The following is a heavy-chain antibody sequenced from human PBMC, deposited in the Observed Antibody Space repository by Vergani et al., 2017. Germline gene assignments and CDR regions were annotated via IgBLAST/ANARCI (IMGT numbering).Heavy chain of an antibody. CDR3: AKVDIYYYYMDV. V-gene: IGHV3-9*01. CDR2: ISWNSGSI. Sequence: EVQLVESGGGLVQPGRSLRLSCAASGFTFDDYAMHWVRQAPGKGLEWVSGISWNSGSIGYADSVKGRFTISRDNAKNSLYLQMNSLRAEDTALYYCAKVDIYYYYMDVGGKGTTVTVSS. J-gene: IGHJ6*03. CDR1: GFTFDDYA. D-gene: IGHD2-2*03.